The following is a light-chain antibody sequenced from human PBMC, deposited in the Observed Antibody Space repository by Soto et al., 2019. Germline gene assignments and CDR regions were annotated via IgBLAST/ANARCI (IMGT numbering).Light chain of an antibody. Sequence: DLQMTQSPSSLSASVGDRVTITCRASQDINNYLAWFQQKPGQAPKSLIYAASSLQSGVPSKFSGSGSGTDFTLTISNLQPEDFATYYCQQYNNYPLTFGGGTKVEIK. J-gene: IGKJ4*01. CDR3: QQYNNYPLT. CDR1: QDINNY. V-gene: IGKV1-16*02. CDR2: AAS.